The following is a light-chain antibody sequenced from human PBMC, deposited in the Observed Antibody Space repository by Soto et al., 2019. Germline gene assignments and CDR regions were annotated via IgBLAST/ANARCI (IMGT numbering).Light chain of an antibody. Sequence: EIVMTQSPATLSVSPGERATLSCRASQSVSSNLAWYQQKPGQAPRLLIYGASTRATGIPARFSGSGSGTEFPLTISSLQSEDFAVYYCQQYNNWPWTFGQGNKVEI. CDR1: QSVSSN. V-gene: IGKV3-15*01. CDR2: GAS. J-gene: IGKJ1*01. CDR3: QQYNNWPWT.